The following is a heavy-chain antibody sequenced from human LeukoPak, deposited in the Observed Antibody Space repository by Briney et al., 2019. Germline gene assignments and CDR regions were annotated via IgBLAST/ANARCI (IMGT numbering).Heavy chain of an antibody. Sequence: PGGSLRLSCAASGFTFSSYAMSWVRQAPGKGLEGVSGISGSAATIYYADSAKGRFTISRDNSKNRLYLQMNSLRVDDTAVYYCAKSVGIIRRGAFDIWGQGTMVTVSS. D-gene: IGHD3-10*01. V-gene: IGHV3-23*01. CDR3: AKSVGIIRRGAFDI. J-gene: IGHJ3*02. CDR2: ISGSAATI. CDR1: GFTFSSYA.